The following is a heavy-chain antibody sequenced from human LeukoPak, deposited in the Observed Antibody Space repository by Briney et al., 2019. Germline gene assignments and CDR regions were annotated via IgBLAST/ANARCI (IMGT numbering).Heavy chain of an antibody. CDR1: GGSFSGYY. V-gene: IGHV4-34*01. Sequence: SETLSLTCAVYGGSFSGYYWSWIRQPPGKGLEWIGEINHGGRTNYNPSLKSRVTISVDTSKNQFSLKLSSVTAADTAVYYCARGRSSSWVDYWGQGTLVTVSS. D-gene: IGHD6-13*01. CDR3: ARGRSSSWVDY. J-gene: IGHJ4*02. CDR2: INHGGRT.